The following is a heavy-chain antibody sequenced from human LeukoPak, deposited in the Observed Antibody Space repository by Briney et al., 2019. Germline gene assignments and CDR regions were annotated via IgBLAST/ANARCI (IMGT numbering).Heavy chain of an antibody. CDR3: AKDADGGYFDWFEYFQH. D-gene: IGHD3-9*01. Sequence: PGGSLRLSCAASGFTFSSYAMSWVRQAPGKGLEWVSAISVSGGSTYHADSVKGRFTISRDNSKNTLYLQMNSLRAEDTAVYYCAKDADGGYFDWFEYFQHWGQGTLVTVSS. CDR1: GFTFSSYA. V-gene: IGHV3-23*01. CDR2: ISVSGGST. J-gene: IGHJ1*01.